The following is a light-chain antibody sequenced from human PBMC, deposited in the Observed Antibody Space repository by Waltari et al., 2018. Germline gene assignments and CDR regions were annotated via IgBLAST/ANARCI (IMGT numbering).Light chain of an antibody. CDR3: QQYSSFPLT. V-gene: IGKV1-5*03. J-gene: IGKJ4*01. CDR2: RAS. Sequence: DIQMSQSPSTLSASVGGSVNISCRASQYIAYWGAWYQQKPGKAPKLLMYRASNLESGVPSRFSGSGSGTEFALTISGLQPDDFATYYCQQYSSFPLTFGGGTNVEIK. CDR1: QYIAYW.